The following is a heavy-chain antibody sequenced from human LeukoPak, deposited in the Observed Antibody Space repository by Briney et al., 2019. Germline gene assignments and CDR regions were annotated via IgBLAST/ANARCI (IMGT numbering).Heavy chain of an antibody. V-gene: IGHV1-69*06. J-gene: IGHJ4*02. CDR2: IIPIFGTA. Sequence: GSLVKVSCKASGGTFSSYAISWVRQAPGQGLEWMGGIIPIFGTANYAQKFQGRVTITADKSTSTAYMELSSLRSEDTAVYYCARDVLSGSYADYWGQGTLVTVSS. CDR1: GGTFSSYA. D-gene: IGHD1-26*01. CDR3: ARDVLSGSYADY.